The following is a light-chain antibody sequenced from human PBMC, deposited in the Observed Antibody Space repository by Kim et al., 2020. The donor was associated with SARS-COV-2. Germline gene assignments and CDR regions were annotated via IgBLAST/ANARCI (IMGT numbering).Light chain of an antibody. CDR2: DVS. Sequence: QSVLTQPASVSGSPGQSITISCTGTSSDVGGYNYVSWYQQQPGKAPKLMIYDVSKRPSGVSNRFSGSKSGNTASLTISGLQAEDEADYYCSSYTSSSTWVVGGGTHLTVL. V-gene: IGLV2-14*01. CDR3: SSYTSSSTWV. J-gene: IGLJ3*02. CDR1: SSDVGGYNY.